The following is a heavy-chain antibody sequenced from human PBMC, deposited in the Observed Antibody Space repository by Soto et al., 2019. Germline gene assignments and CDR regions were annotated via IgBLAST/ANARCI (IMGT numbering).Heavy chain of an antibody. CDR3: ARERALKWELPFYAFDI. Sequence: ASVKVSCKASGGTFSSYAISWVRQAPGQGLEWMGGIIPIFGTANYAQKFQGRVTITADESTSTAYMELSSLRSEDTAVYYCARERALKWELPFYAFDIWGQGTMVTVSS. CDR1: GGTFSSYA. J-gene: IGHJ3*02. D-gene: IGHD1-26*01. CDR2: IIPIFGTA. V-gene: IGHV1-69*13.